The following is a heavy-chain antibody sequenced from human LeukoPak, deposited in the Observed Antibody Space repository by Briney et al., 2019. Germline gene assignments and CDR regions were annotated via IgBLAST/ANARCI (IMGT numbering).Heavy chain of an antibody. CDR3: ARGYGGNSNWFDP. CDR1: GGTFSSYA. Sequence: SVKASFTASGGTFSSYAISGVRQSPGQGLEWMGGIIPIFGTANYAQKFQGRVTITADESTSTAYMELSSLRSEDTAVYYCARGYGGNSNWFDPWGNGKLVTVSS. J-gene: IGHJ5*02. CDR2: IIPIFGTA. V-gene: IGHV1-69*01. D-gene: IGHD4-23*01.